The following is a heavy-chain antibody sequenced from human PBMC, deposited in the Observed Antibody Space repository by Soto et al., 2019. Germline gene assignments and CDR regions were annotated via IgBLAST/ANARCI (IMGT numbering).Heavy chain of an antibody. V-gene: IGHV3-33*01. CDR3: ARDAGYCSSTSCLNWFDP. CDR2: IWYDGSNK. J-gene: IGHJ5*02. CDR1: GFTFSSYG. Sequence: GGSLRLSCAAAGFTFSSYGMHWVLQAPCKGLEWVAVIWYDGSNKYYADSVKGRFTISRDNSKNTLYLQMNSLRAEDTAVYYCARDAGYCSSTSCLNWFDPWGQGTLVTVSS. D-gene: IGHD2-2*01.